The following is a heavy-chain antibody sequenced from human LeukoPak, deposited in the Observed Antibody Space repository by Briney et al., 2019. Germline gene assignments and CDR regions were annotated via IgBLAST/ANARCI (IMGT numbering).Heavy chain of an antibody. Sequence: GGSLRLSCAASGFTFSSYSMNWVRQAPGKGLEWVSSISSSSSYIYHADSVKGRFTISRDNAKNSLYLQMNSLRAEDTAVYYCARDSGSRTFDYWGQGTLVTVSS. V-gene: IGHV3-21*01. J-gene: IGHJ4*02. CDR3: ARDSGSRTFDY. CDR1: GFTFSSYS. D-gene: IGHD1-26*01. CDR2: ISSSSSYI.